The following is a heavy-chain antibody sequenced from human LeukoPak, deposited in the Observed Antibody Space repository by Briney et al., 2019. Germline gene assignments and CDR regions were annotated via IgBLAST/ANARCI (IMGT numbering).Heavy chain of an antibody. V-gene: IGHV4-39*07. J-gene: IGHJ4*02. CDR2: INHSGST. D-gene: IGHD1-1*01. Sequence: SETLSLTCTVSSGSISSSSYYWGWIRQPPGKGLEWIGEINHSGSTNYNPSLKSRVTISVDTSKNQFSLKLGSVTAADTAVYYCARGLERSTPFDYWGQGTLVTVSS. CDR3: ARGLERSTPFDY. CDR1: SGSISSSSYY.